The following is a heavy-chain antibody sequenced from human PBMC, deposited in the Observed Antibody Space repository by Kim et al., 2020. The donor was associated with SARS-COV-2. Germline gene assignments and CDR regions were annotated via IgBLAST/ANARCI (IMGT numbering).Heavy chain of an antibody. CDR2: ST. D-gene: IGHD4-17*01. Sequence: STYYADSVKGRFTISRDNSKNTLYLQMNSLRAEDTAVYYCAKDDYGVFGYWGQGTLVTVSS. J-gene: IGHJ4*02. V-gene: IGHV3-23*01. CDR3: AKDDYGVFGY.